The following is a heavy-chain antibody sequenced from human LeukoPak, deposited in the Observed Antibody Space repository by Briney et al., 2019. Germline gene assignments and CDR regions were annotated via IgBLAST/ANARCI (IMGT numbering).Heavy chain of an antibody. J-gene: IGHJ3*01. Sequence: SETLSLTCTVSGGSISSYYWSWIRQLPGKGLEWIGYIYYSGNTYYNPSLKSRVTISVDTSKNQFSLKVNSVTAADTAVYYCARTKPLDPFDFWGQGTLVTVSS. CDR2: IYYSGNT. CDR3: ARTKPLDPFDF. V-gene: IGHV4-59*01. CDR1: GGSISSYY.